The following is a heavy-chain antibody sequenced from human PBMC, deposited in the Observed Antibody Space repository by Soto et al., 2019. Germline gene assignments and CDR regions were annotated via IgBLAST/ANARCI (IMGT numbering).Heavy chain of an antibody. V-gene: IGHV4-39*02. J-gene: IGHJ5*02. D-gene: IGHD2-15*01. CDR2: IYYSGST. CDR3: ATEGGIVHANWFAP. Sequence: SETLSLTCTVSGDSISRSRYYWGWIRQPPGKGLEWIGSIYYSGSTYYNLSLRSRITISIDTSRSQFSLKMNSVTAADTAVYYCATEGGIVHANWFAPWGQGILVTVSS. CDR1: GDSISRSRYY.